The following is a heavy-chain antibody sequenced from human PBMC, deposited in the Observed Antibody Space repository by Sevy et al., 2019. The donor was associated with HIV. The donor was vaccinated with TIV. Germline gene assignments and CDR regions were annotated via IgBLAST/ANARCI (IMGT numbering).Heavy chain of an antibody. Sequence: GGSLRLSCAASGFTFSGSAMHWVRQASGKGLEWAGRIRSKANSYATAYAASVKGRFTISRDDSKNTAYLQMNSLKTEDTVVYYCTRDPRYGDYPTYYYYYGMDVWGQGTTVTVSS. CDR1: GFTFSGSA. D-gene: IGHD4-17*01. CDR3: TRDPRYGDYPTYYYYYGMDV. V-gene: IGHV3-73*01. CDR2: IRSKANSYAT. J-gene: IGHJ6*02.